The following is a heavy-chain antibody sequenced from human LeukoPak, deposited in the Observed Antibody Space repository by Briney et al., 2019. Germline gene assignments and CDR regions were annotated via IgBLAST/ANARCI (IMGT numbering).Heavy chain of an antibody. CDR1: GFTFSIYS. Sequence: PGGSLRPSCAASGFTFSIYSMNWVRHAPGEGLEFGSSISSSSSYIYYADSVKGRFTISRDNAKNSLYLQMNSLRAEDTAVYYCARDAGGSRLDYWGQGTLVTVSS. D-gene: IGHD3-16*01. V-gene: IGHV3-21*01. CDR2: ISSSSSYI. CDR3: ARDAGGSRLDY. J-gene: IGHJ4*02.